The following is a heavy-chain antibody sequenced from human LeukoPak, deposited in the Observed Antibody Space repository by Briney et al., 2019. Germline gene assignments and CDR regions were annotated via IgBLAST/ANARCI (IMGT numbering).Heavy chain of an antibody. CDR1: GFIFSKYW. CDR3: ARGSRSSDAFDI. Sequence: PGGSLRLSCEASGFIFSKYWMTWVRQAPGKGLEWVANIKRDGSAIHYVDSVKGRFTISRDNAKNSLYLQMDSLRAEDTAVYYCARGSRSSDAFDIWGQGTMVTVSS. D-gene: IGHD3-10*01. V-gene: IGHV3-7*01. J-gene: IGHJ3*02. CDR2: IKRDGSAI.